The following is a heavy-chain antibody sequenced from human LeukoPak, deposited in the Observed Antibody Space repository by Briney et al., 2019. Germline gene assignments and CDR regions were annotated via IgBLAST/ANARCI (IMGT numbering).Heavy chain of an antibody. CDR3: ARDNSIDDRGWWFDP. CDR2: INPSGSRT. D-gene: IGHD4-23*01. CDR1: GYTFTNFY. Sequence: ASVKVSCMSSGYTFTNFYMHWLRQAPGRGLEWMGLINPSGSRTWFSEKFQGRIILTRDMSTSTDYMELSSLRSEDTAVYFCARDNSIDDRGWWFDPWGQGTLVTVSS. V-gene: IGHV1-46*01. J-gene: IGHJ5*01.